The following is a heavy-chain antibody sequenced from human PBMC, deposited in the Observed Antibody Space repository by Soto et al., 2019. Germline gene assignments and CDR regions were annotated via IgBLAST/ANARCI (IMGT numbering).Heavy chain of an antibody. D-gene: IGHD2-15*01. CDR2: IYYSGST. J-gene: IGHJ6*03. V-gene: IGHV4-59*01. CDR1: GGSISSYY. Sequence: QVQLQESGPGLVKPSETLSLTCTVSGGSISSYYWSWIRQPPGKGLEWIGYIYYSGSTNYNPSLKSRVTISVDTSKNQFSLKLSYVTAADTAVYYCARGYCSGDSCNPPNYYYYMDVWGKGTTVTVSS. CDR3: ARGYCSGDSCNPPNYYYYMDV.